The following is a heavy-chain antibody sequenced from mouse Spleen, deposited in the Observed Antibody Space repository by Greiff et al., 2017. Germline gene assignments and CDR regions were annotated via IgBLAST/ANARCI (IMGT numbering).Heavy chain of an antibody. V-gene: IGHV5-17*02. Sequence: DVHLVESGGGLVQPGGSRKLSCAASGFTFSSFGMHWVRQAPEKGLEWVAYISSGSSTIYYADTVKGRFTISRDNPKNTLFLQMTSLRSEDTAMYYCARGLLHFDYWGQGTTLTVSS. D-gene: IGHD1-1*01. J-gene: IGHJ2*01. CDR3: ARGLLHFDY. CDR1: GFTFSSFG. CDR2: ISSGSSTI.